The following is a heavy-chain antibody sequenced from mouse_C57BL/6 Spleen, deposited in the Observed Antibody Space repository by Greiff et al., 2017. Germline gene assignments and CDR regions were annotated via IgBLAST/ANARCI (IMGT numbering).Heavy chain of an antibody. CDR1: GYAFSSYW. V-gene: IGHV1-80*01. CDR3: ARVDITTVVMDY. Sequence: QVQLQQSGAELVKPGASVKISCKASGYAFSSYWMNWVKQRPGKGLEWIGQIYPGDGDTNYNGKFKGKATLTADKSSSTAYMQLSSLTSEDSAVYFCARVDITTVVMDYWGQGTSVTVSS. J-gene: IGHJ4*01. CDR2: IYPGDGDT. D-gene: IGHD1-1*01.